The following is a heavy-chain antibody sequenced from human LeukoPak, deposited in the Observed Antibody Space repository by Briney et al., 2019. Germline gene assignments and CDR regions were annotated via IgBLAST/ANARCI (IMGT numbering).Heavy chain of an antibody. CDR1: GGSISSYY. CDR3: ARLNVDTTMAHDY. Sequence: PSVTLSLTCTVSGGSISSYYWNWIRQPPGKGLEWIGYIYYSGSTNHNPSLKSRVTISVDTSKNQFSLKLSSVTAADTAVYYCARLNVDTTMAHDYWGQGTLVTVSS. CDR2: IYYSGST. J-gene: IGHJ4*02. V-gene: IGHV4-59*01. D-gene: IGHD5-18*01.